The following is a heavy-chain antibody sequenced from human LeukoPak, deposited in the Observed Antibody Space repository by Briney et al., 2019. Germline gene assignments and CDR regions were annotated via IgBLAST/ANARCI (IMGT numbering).Heavy chain of an antibody. Sequence: SETLSLTCTVSDYSISSGYYWGWIRQPPGKGLEWIGSFYHSGSTYYNPSLKSRVTISVDTSKNQFSLKLSSVTAADTAVYYCARRRDILTGYGLDSWGQGTLVTVSS. V-gene: IGHV4-38-2*02. J-gene: IGHJ5*02. CDR3: ARRRDILTGYGLDS. CDR2: FYHSGST. CDR1: DYSISSGYY. D-gene: IGHD3-9*01.